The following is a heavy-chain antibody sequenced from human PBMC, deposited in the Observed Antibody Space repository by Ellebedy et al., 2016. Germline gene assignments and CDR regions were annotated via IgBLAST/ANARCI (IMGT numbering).Heavy chain of an antibody. CDR3: ARTSARPKWFDP. D-gene: IGHD6-6*01. CDR1: GGTFSSYA. V-gene: IGHV1-69*13. J-gene: IGHJ5*02. Sequence: SVKVSCXAFGGTFSSYAISWVRQAPGQGLEWMGGIILISGTTNYAQKFQGRVTITADESTSTAYMELSSLRSEDTAVYYCARTSARPKWFDPWGQGTLVTVSS. CDR2: IILISGTT.